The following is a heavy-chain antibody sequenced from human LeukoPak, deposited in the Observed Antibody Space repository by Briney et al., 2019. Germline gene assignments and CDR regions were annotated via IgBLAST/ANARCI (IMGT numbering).Heavy chain of an antibody. CDR3: ACGVAAAGWLYFDY. CDR2: IYSSGTT. D-gene: IGHD6-13*01. J-gene: IGHJ4*02. V-gene: IGHV4-4*07. Sequence: SETLSLTCTVSGGSITSYYWSWLRQPAGKGLEWIGRIYSSGTTNYNPSLKSRVTMSIDTAQFSLKLSSVTAADTAVYFCACGVAAAGWLYFDYWGQGSLVTVSS. CDR1: GGSITSYY.